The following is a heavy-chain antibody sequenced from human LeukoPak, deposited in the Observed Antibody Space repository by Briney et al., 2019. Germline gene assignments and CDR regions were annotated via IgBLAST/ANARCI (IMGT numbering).Heavy chain of an antibody. Sequence: SETLSLTCTVSGGSISGSSYYWGWIRQPPGKGLEWIVSIYYSGSTYYNPSLKSRVTISVDTSKNQFSLKLSSVTAADTAVYYCARTSGSYFYYYGMDVWGQGTTVTVSS. CDR2: IYYSGST. D-gene: IGHD1-26*01. J-gene: IGHJ6*02. V-gene: IGHV4-39*07. CDR3: ARTSGSYFYYYGMDV. CDR1: GGSISGSSYY.